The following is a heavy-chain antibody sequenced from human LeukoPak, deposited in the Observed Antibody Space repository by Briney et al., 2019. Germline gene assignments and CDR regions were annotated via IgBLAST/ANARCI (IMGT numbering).Heavy chain of an antibody. CDR3: ARDGVGATNWFDP. D-gene: IGHD1-26*01. V-gene: IGHV1-2*02. J-gene: IGHJ5*02. Sequence: ASVKVSCKASGYTFTGYYMHWVRQAPGQGLEWMGWINPNSGGTNYEQKFQGRVTMTRDTSISTAYMELSRLRSDDTAVYYCARDGVGATNWFDPWGQGTLVTVSS. CDR2: INPNSGGT. CDR1: GYTFTGYY.